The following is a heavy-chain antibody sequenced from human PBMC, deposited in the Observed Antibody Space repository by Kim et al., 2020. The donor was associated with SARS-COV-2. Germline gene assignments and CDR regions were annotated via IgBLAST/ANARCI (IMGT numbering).Heavy chain of an antibody. V-gene: IGHV4-59*13. CDR2: IYYGGST. Sequence: SETLSLTCTVSGGSISSYYWSWIRQPPGKGLEWIGYIYYGGSTNYNPSLKSRVTISVDTSKNQFSLKLSSVTAADTAVYYCARSGRDVPWRGFDYWGQGTLVTVSS. J-gene: IGHJ4*02. CDR3: ARSGRDVPWRGFDY. D-gene: IGHD3-3*01. CDR1: GGSISSYY.